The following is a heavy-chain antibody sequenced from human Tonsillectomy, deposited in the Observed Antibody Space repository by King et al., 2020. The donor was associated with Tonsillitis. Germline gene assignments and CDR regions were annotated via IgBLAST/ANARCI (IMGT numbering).Heavy chain of an antibody. CDR2: IYPGDSDT. J-gene: IGHJ5*02. D-gene: IGHD3-10*01. Sequence: QLVQSGAEVKKPGESLKISCKGSGYNFSNYWIGWVRQMPGKGLEWMGIIYPGDSDTRYSPSFQGQVTISADKAISTAYLQWNSLKASDTAIYYCARQGKVRGANRGWFDPWGQGTLVTVTS. CDR1: GYNFSNYW. CDR3: ARQGKVRGANRGWFDP. V-gene: IGHV5-51*01.